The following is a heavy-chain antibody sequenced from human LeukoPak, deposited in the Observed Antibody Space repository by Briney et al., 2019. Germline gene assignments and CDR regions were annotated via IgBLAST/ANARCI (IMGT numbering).Heavy chain of an antibody. J-gene: IGHJ5*02. Sequence: SETLALTCTVSGGSVNNYFWSWIRQPTGKTLEWIGYIYYSGSTNYNPSLKNRVTISVDTSKNQFSLKLSSVTAADTAVYYCARTGAYFDPWGQGTLVTVSS. CDR3: ARTGAYFDP. CDR2: IYYSGST. CDR1: GGSVNNYF. D-gene: IGHD7-27*01. V-gene: IGHV4-59*02.